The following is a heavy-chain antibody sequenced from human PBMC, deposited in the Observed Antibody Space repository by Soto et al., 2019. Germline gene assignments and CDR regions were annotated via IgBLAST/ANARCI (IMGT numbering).Heavy chain of an antibody. CDR2: IWYDGSNK. J-gene: IGHJ6*02. V-gene: IGHV3-33*01. CDR1: GFTFSSYG. Sequence: QVQLVESGGGVVQPGRSLRLSCAASGFTFSSYGMHWVRQAPGKGLEWVAVIWYDGSNKDYADSVKGRFTISRDNSKNTLYLQMNSLRAEDTAVYYCARASYGFYYGMDVWGHGTTVTVSS. CDR3: ARASYGFYYGMDV. D-gene: IGHD5-18*01.